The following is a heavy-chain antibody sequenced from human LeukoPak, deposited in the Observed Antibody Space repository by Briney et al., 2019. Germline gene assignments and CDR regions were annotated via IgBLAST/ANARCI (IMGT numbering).Heavy chain of an antibody. CDR2: INPNNGGT. D-gene: IGHD3-3*01. J-gene: IGHJ4*02. CDR3: AGVRTSASYYDAFDY. CDR1: GYTFTAYY. V-gene: IGHV1-2*02. Sequence: GASVKVSCKTSGYTFTAYYMQCVRQAPGQGLEWMGWINPNNGGTNYAQKFQGRVTMTRDTSISTAYMELSRLTSDDTAVYYCAGVRTSASYYDAFDYWGQGTLVTVSS.